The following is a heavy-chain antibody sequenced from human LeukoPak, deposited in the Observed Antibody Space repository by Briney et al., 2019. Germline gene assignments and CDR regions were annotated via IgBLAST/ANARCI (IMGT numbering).Heavy chain of an antibody. J-gene: IGHJ4*02. CDR3: ACSSPSLRVTTYDY. CDR1: GGSISSSSYY. Sequence: SETLSLICTVSGGSISSSSYYWGWIRQPPGKGLEWIGSIYYSGSTYYNPSLKSRVTISVDTSKNQFSLKLSSVTAADTAVYYCACSSPSLRVTTYDYWGQGTLVTVSS. D-gene: IGHD4-17*01. CDR2: IYYSGST. V-gene: IGHV4-39*01.